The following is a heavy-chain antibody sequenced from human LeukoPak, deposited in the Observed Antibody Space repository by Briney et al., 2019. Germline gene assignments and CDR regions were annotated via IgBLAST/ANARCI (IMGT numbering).Heavy chain of an antibody. D-gene: IGHD3-22*01. CDR1: GGSISNYY. CDR2: IYYSGST. J-gene: IGHJ6*03. Sequence: SETLSLTCTVSGGSISNYYWSWIRQPPGKGLEWIGFIYYSGSTNYNPSLKGRVTISVDTSKNQFSLKLSSVTAADTAVYYCARGRFDYYDSSGYYRPREYYFYYYYMDVWGKGTTVTISS. V-gene: IGHV4-59*01. CDR3: ARGRFDYYDSSGYYRPREYYFYYYYMDV.